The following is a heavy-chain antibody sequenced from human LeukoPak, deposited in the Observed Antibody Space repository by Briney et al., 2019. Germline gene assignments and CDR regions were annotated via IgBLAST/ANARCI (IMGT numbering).Heavy chain of an antibody. CDR3: ARGYDFWSGYYGPAYYYGMDV. CDR1: GGSISSYY. V-gene: IGHV4-59*01. D-gene: IGHD3-3*01. CDR2: IYYSGST. J-gene: IGHJ6*02. Sequence: SETLSLTCTVSGGSISSYYWSWIRQPPGKGLEWIGYIYYSGSTNYNPSLKSRVTISVDTSKYQFSLKLSSVTAADTAVYYCARGYDFWSGYYGPAYYYGMDVWGQGTTVTVSS.